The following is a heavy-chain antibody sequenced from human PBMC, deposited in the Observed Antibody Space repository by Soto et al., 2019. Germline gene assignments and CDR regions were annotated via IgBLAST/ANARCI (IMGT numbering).Heavy chain of an antibody. V-gene: IGHV3-11*01. Sequence: QVQLVESGGGLVKPGASLRLSCAASGFTFSDYYMSWIRQAPGQGLEWVSNISSSGSTIYYAESLKGRFTISRDNSKSTLYMQMNSLRAEDTAVYYCAREYDWSGGSSFDPWGQGTLVTVSS. CDR2: ISSSGSTI. CDR3: AREYDWSGGSSFDP. D-gene: IGHD2-15*01. CDR1: GFTFSDYY. J-gene: IGHJ5*02.